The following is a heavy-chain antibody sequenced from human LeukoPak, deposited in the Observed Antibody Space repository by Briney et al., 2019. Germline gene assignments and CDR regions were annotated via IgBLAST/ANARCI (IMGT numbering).Heavy chain of an antibody. Sequence: PSETLSLTCTVSGGSISSYYWSWIRQPPGKGLEWIGYIYYSGSTNYNPSLKSRVTISVDTSKNQFSLKLSSVTAADTAVYYCAIATGADYGDYVLASYAVSSFDYWGQGTLVTVSS. D-gene: IGHD4-17*01. CDR1: GGSISSYY. CDR3: AIATGADYGDYVLASYAVSSFDY. CDR2: IYYSGST. V-gene: IGHV4-59*01. J-gene: IGHJ4*02.